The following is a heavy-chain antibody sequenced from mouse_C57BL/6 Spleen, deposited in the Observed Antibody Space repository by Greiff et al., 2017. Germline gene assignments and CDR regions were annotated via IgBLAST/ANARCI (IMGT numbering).Heavy chain of an antibody. CDR2: IYPSDSET. CDR3: ARGGYAMDY. CDR1: GYTFTSYW. V-gene: IGHV1-61*01. J-gene: IGHJ4*01. Sequence: QVQLQQPGAELVRPGSSVKLSCKASGYTFTSYWMDWVKQRPGQGLEWIGNIYPSDSETHYNQKFKDKVTFTVDKSSRTACRQLGDQTSEDSAVNYCARGGYAMDYWGQGTSVTVSS.